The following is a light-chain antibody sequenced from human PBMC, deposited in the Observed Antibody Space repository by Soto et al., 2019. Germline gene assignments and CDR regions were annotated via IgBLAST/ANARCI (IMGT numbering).Light chain of an antibody. J-gene: IGKJ1*01. CDR1: QSVSSN. CDR3: QQYSSLPRN. Sequence: IVMTQSPATLSVSPGERSTLSCRSIQSVSSNLDWYQQKPGQAPRLLIYDTSNRATGIPDRLTGSGSGTDFTITITRLEPEDFGVYYCQQYSSLPRNFGQGTKVDIK. V-gene: IGKV3-20*01. CDR2: DTS.